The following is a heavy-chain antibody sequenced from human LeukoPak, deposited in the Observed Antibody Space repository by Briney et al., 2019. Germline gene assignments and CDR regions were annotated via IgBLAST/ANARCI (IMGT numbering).Heavy chain of an antibody. D-gene: IGHD6-19*01. CDR3: ARVMSSGWYYYYYYGMDV. CDR2: MNPNSGNT. V-gene: IGHV1-8*01. J-gene: IGHJ6*02. CDR1: GYTFTSYD. Sequence: ASVKVSCKASGYTFTSYDINWVRQAAGQGLEGMGWMNPNSGNTGYAQKFQGRVTMTRNTSISTAYMELSSLRSEDTAVYYCARVMSSGWYYYYYYGMDVWGQGTTVTVSS.